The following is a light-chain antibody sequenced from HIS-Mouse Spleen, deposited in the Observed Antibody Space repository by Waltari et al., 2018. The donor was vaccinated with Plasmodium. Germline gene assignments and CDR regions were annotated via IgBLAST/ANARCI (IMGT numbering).Light chain of an antibody. CDR1: SSDVGGYNY. CDR2: EVS. Sequence: QSALTQPPSASGSPGQSVTISCTGTSSDVGGYNYVSWYQQHPGKAPKPIIYEVSKRPSGAPDRFSGSKSGNTASLTVSGLQAEDEADYYCSSYAGSNNLVFGGGTKLTVL. J-gene: IGLJ2*01. CDR3: SSYAGSNNLV. V-gene: IGLV2-8*01.